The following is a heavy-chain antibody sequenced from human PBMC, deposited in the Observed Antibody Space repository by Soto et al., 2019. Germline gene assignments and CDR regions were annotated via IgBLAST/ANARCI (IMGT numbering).Heavy chain of an antibody. CDR1: GFTFDDYA. D-gene: IGHD4-17*01. J-gene: IGHJ3*02. Sequence: EVQLVESGGGLVQPGRSLRLSCAASGFTFDDYAMHWVRQAPGKGLEWVSGISWNSGSIGYADSVKGRFTISRDNAKNSLYLQMNSLRAEDTALYYCAKDLRPSDGNSPFDTWGQGTMVTVSS. CDR3: AKDLRPSDGNSPFDT. V-gene: IGHV3-9*01. CDR2: ISWNSGSI.